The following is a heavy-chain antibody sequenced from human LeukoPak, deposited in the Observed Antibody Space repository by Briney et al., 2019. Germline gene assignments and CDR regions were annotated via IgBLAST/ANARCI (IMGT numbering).Heavy chain of an antibody. D-gene: IGHD2-21*01. CDR2: ISYDGSNK. CDR1: GFTFSSYA. Sequence: GESLRLSCVASGFTFSSYAMHWVRQAPGKGLEWVAVISYDGSNKYYADSVKGRFTISRDNSKNTLYLQMNSLRAEDTAVYYCARAPAPFCGGDCYSHYWGQGTLVTVSS. J-gene: IGHJ4*02. V-gene: IGHV3-30-3*01. CDR3: ARAPAPFCGGDCYSHY.